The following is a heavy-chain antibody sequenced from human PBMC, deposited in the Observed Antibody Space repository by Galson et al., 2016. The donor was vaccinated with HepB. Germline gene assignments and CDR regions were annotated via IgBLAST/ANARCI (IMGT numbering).Heavy chain of an antibody. Sequence: SVKVSCKVPGHTLSEFAIYWVRQAPGEGLEWMGGFDPEDGEAVYAQKFRGRITMTEDTSTDTVYMDLSSLTSEDTAIYYCAIRVGVRADWFDPWGQGTLVTVSS. V-gene: IGHV1-24*01. D-gene: IGHD2-21*01. CDR1: GHTLSEFA. J-gene: IGHJ5*02. CDR3: AIRVGVRADWFDP. CDR2: FDPEDGEA.